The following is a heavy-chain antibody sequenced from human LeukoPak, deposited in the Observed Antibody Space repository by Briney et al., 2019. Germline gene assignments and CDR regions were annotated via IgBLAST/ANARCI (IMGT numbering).Heavy chain of an antibody. V-gene: IGHV4-59*01. J-gene: IGHJ4*02. CDR1: GGSISSYY. CDR3: ARSKAGYDILTGYYLEGGIDY. CDR2: IYYSGST. Sequence: SETLSLTCTVSGGSISSYYWSWIRQPPGKGLEWIGYIYYSGSTNYIPSLKSRVTISVDTSKNQFSLKLSSVTAADTAVYYCARSKAGYDILTGYYLEGGIDYWGQGTLVTVSS. D-gene: IGHD3-9*01.